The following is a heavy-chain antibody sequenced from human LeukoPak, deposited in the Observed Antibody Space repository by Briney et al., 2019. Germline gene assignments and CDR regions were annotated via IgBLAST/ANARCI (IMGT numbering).Heavy chain of an antibody. V-gene: IGHV4-59*01. CDR1: GGSISSSY. CDR2: IYYSGST. Sequence: SGPTLVKPSETLSLTCTVSGGSISSSYWSWIRQPPGKGLEWIGYIYYSGSTNYNPSLKSRVTISVDTSRNQFSLQVTSVTAADTAMYYCAKSRDGYTYYFDYWGQGNLVTVSS. CDR3: AKSRDGYTYYFDY. D-gene: IGHD5-24*01. J-gene: IGHJ4*02.